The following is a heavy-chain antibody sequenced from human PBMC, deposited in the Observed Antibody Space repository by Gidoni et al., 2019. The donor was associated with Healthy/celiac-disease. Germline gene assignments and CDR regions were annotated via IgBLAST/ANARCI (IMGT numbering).Heavy chain of an antibody. D-gene: IGHD4-17*01. CDR1: GFTFSGYG. V-gene: IGHV3-30*18. Sequence: QVQLVESGGGVVQPGRALRLSCAASGFTFSGYGMHWGRQAPGKGLEWVAVISYDGSNQYYADSVKGRFTISRDNSKNTLYLQMNSLRAEDTAVYYCAKILDYGGTLFDYWGQGTLVTVSS. CDR3: AKILDYGGTLFDY. J-gene: IGHJ4*02. CDR2: ISYDGSNQ.